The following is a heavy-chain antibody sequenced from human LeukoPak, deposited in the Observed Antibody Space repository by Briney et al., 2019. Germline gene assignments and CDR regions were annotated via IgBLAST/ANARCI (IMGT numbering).Heavy chain of an antibody. CDR1: GFTFSSYV. V-gene: IGHV3-30-3*01. CDR2: ISYDGSNK. J-gene: IGHJ4*02. CDR3: ARAGSGSYYATAG. D-gene: IGHD1-26*01. Sequence: GGSLRLSCAASGFTFSSYVMHWVRQAPGKGLEWVAVISYDGSNKYYADSVKGPFTISRDNSKNTLYLQMNSLRAEDTAVYYCARAGSGSYYATAGWGQGTLVTVSS.